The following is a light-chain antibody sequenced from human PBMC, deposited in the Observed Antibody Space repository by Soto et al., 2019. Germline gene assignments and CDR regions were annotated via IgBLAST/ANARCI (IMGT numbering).Light chain of an antibody. Sequence: QSVLTQPASVSGSPGQSITISCTGTSSDVGGYNYVYWYQQHPGKAPKLMIYDVSNRPSGVSNRFSGSKSGNTASLTISGLQAEDEADYYCSSYTSSSTWVFGGGTQLTVL. V-gene: IGLV2-14*01. CDR2: DVS. CDR1: SSDVGGYNY. CDR3: SSYTSSSTWV. J-gene: IGLJ3*02.